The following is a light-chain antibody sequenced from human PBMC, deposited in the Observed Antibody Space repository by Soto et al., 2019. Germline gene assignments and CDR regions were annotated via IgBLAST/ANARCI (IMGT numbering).Light chain of an antibody. CDR2: GAS. CDR3: QQYGSSQA. CDR1: QSVSSSY. J-gene: IGKJ1*01. V-gene: IGKV3-20*01. Sequence: EIVLTQSPGTLSLSPGERATLSCRASQSVSSSYLAWYQQKPGQAPRLLIYGASSKATGIPDRFSGSGSGTDFTLIISRLEPEDFAVDYCQQYGSSQAFGQGTKVEIK.